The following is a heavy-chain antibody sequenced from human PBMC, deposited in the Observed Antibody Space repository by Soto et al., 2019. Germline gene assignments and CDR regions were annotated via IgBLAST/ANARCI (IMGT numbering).Heavy chain of an antibody. V-gene: IGHV1-69*06. Sequence: QVQLVQSGAEVKKPGSSVKVSCKASGGTFSSYAISWVRQAPGQGLEWMGGIIPIFGTANCAQKFQGRVKINPDKSTSTAYMELSSLRSEDTAVYYCAKRKKYCSSTSCSTGWSYYYYYYGMDVWGQGTTVTVSS. J-gene: IGHJ6*02. D-gene: IGHD2-2*02. CDR3: AKRKKYCSSTSCSTGWSYYYYYYGMDV. CDR1: GGTFSSYA. CDR2: IIPIFGTA.